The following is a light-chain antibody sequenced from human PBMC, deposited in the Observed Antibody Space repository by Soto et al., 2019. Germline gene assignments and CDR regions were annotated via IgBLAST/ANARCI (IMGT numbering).Light chain of an antibody. CDR2: KAS. CDR3: QQYNSYSFT. Sequence: IPMTQSPSTLSASVGDRVTITCRASQSISSWLAWYQQQPGKAPKLLIYKASTLASGVPSRFSGSKSGTEFTLTISCLQPDDFATYYCQQYNSYSFTFGPGTKVDI. V-gene: IGKV1-5*03. CDR1: QSISSW. J-gene: IGKJ3*01.